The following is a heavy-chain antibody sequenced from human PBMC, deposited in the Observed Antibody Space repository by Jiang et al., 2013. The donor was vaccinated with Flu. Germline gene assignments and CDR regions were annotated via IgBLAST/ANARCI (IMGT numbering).Heavy chain of an antibody. Sequence: GSGLVKPSETLSLTCTVSGASISSYYWSWIRQPPGTALQWIGFISYSGTTSYNPSLKSRVTISVDTSKNQFSLKLNSVTAADTGVYYCVSTGYSSGWPARYYFDY. CDR3: VSTGYSSGWPARYYFDY. D-gene: IGHD6-19*01. CDR1: GASISSYY. CDR2: ISYSGTT. V-gene: IGHV4-59*01. J-gene: IGHJ4*01.